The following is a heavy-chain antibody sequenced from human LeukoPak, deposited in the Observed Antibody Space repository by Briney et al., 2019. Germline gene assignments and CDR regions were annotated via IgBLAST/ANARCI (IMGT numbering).Heavy chain of an antibody. CDR2: ISAYNGNT. Sequence: ASVKVSCKASGYTFTSSGISWVRQAPGQGLEWMGWISAYNGNTNYAQKLQGRVTMTTDTSTSTAYMELRSLRSDDTAVYYCARVLPGDYYDSSGSNWFDPWGQGTLVTVSS. V-gene: IGHV1-18*01. J-gene: IGHJ5*02. CDR3: ARVLPGDYYDSSGSNWFDP. CDR1: GYTFTSSG. D-gene: IGHD3-22*01.